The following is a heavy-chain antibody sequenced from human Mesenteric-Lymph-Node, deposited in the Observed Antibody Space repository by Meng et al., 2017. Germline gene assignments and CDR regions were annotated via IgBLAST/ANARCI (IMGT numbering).Heavy chain of an antibody. V-gene: IGHV3-30*01. D-gene: IGHD4-11*01. J-gene: IGHJ4*02. Sequence: VQLVGSGGGVVQPGRSLRLSCAASGFTLSSYAIHWVRQAPGKGLEWVAVISYDGSNKYYADSVKGRFTISRDNSKNTLYLQMNSLRAEDTAVYYCARDFRLQGFDYWGQGTLVTVSS. CDR2: ISYDGSNK. CDR1: GFTLSSYA. CDR3: ARDFRLQGFDY.